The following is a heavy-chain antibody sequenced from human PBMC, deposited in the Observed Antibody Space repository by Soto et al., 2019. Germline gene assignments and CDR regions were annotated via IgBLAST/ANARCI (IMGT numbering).Heavy chain of an antibody. CDR2: IYPGDSDT. CDR1: GSSFTTYW. D-gene: IGHD4-17*01. Sequence: GESLKISCQGSGSSFTTYWIGWVRQMPGKGLEWMGIIYPGDSDTRYSPSFQGQVTISGDKSISTAYLQWSSLKASDTAMYYCASLPDYGGNIDYWGQGTLVTVSS. V-gene: IGHV5-51*01. J-gene: IGHJ4*02. CDR3: ASLPDYGGNIDY.